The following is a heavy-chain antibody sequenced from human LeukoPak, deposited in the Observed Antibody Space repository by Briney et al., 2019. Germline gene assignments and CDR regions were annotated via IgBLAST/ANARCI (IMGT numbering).Heavy chain of an antibody. CDR3: ARGQRITIFGVPTPFDY. Sequence: ASVKVSCKASGYSFNTYYMNWVRQAPGQGLEWLGWINTDSGGTNYAHKFLDRVTMTRDTSISTAYMELSRLRSDDTAVYYCARGQRITIFGVPTPFDYWGQGTLVTVSS. CDR2: INTDSGGT. CDR1: GYSFNTYY. D-gene: IGHD3-3*01. J-gene: IGHJ4*02. V-gene: IGHV1-2*02.